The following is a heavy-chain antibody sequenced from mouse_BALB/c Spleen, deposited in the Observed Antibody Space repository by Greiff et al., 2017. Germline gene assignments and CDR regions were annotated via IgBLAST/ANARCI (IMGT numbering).Heavy chain of an antibody. CDR2: ISYSGST. CDR3: ARSGGYDGLFAY. Sequence: VQLKESGPGLVKPSQSLSLTCTVTGYSITSDYAWNWIRQFPGNKLEWMGYISYSGSTSYNPSLKSRISITRDTSKNQFFLQLNSVTTEDTATYYCARSGGYDGLFAYWGQGTLVTVSA. D-gene: IGHD2-2*01. V-gene: IGHV3-2*02. J-gene: IGHJ3*01. CDR1: GYSITSDYA.